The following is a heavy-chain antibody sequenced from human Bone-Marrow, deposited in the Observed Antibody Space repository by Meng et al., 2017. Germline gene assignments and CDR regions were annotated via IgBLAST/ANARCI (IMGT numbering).Heavy chain of an antibody. CDR3: AREAYSTSLSSATGFDY. J-gene: IGHJ4*02. D-gene: IGHD6-13*01. Sequence: QVQLRQWGAGLLKPSETLSLTCPVYGGSFSGFYWNWFRQPPGKGLEWIAEINHSGSTNINPSLRSRVTILADTSKNQFSLKVRSVTAADTAVYYCAREAYSTSLSSATGFDYWGQGTLVTVSS. V-gene: IGHV4-34*01. CDR1: GGSFSGFY. CDR2: INHSGST.